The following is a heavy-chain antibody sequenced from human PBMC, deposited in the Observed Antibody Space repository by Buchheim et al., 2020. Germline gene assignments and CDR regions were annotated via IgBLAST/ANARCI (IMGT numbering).Heavy chain of an antibody. Sequence: QVNLVESGGGVVQPGTSLRLSCAASGFTFSSSGMDWVRQAPGKGLEWMAVISSDGNKKYYADSVKGRFTISRDNSKNKLYLQMNSLRAEDTAVYYCARDLTGSSGSPYYFDYWGQGTL. J-gene: IGHJ4*02. CDR1: GFTFSSSG. CDR3: ARDLTGSSGSPYYFDY. D-gene: IGHD6-19*01. CDR2: ISSDGNKK. V-gene: IGHV3-30*03.